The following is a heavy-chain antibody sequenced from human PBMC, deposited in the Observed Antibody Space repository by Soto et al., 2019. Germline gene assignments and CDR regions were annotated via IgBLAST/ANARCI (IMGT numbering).Heavy chain of an antibody. CDR1: GYSFTSYW. V-gene: IGHV5-10-1*01. CDR2: IDPSDSYT. D-gene: IGHD2-21*01. Sequence: GESLKIPCKGSGYSFTSYWISWVRQMPGKGLEWMGRIDPSDSYTNYSPSFQGHVTISADKSISTAYLQWSSLKASDTAMYYCARPKGETDPRYYYYGMDVWGQGTTVTVSS. CDR3: ARPKGETDPRYYYYGMDV. J-gene: IGHJ6*02.